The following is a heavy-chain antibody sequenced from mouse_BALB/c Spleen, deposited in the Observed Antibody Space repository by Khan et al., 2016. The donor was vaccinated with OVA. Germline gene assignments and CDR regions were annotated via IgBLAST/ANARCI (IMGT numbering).Heavy chain of an antibody. J-gene: IGHJ3*01. V-gene: IGHV14-1*02. Sequence: EVKLMESGAELVRPGALVKLSCKASGFNIKDYYIHWVKQRPEQGLEWIGWIDPENGNTIYDPKFQGKANITADTSSNTAYLHFSSLKSEDTAVYYCARAGYAPWFAYWGQGTLVTVAA. CDR1: GFNIKDYY. CDR2: IDPENGNT. D-gene: IGHD2-2*01. CDR3: ARAGYAPWFAY.